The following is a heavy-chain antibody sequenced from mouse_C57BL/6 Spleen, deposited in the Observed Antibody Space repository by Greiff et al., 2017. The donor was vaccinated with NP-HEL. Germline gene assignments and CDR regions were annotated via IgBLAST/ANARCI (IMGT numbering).Heavy chain of an antibody. Sequence: DAGGGLVQPKGSLKLSCAASGFSFNTYAMNWVRQAPGKGLEWVARIRSKSNNYATYYADSVKDRFTISRDDSESMLYLQMNNLKTEDTAMYYCVRSGLLLDYWGQGTTLTVSS. CDR1: GFSFNTYA. J-gene: IGHJ2*01. V-gene: IGHV10-1*01. CDR2: IRSKSNNYAT. D-gene: IGHD2-3*01. CDR3: VRSGLLLDY.